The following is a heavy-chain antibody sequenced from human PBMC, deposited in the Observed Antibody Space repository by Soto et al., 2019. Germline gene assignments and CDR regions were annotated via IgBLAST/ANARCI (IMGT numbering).Heavy chain of an antibody. CDR3: AKGIAMATSYFDS. J-gene: IGHJ4*02. D-gene: IGHD3-10*01. V-gene: IGHV3-23*01. Sequence: PGGSLRLSCAASGFTSSNYPMTWVRQAPGKGLDWVSTIAGGGPSTYYADSVKGRFTFSRDNSKNTLYLQMNSLRAEDTAVYYCAKGIAMATSYFDSWGQGTLVTVSS. CDR1: GFTSSNYP. CDR2: IAGGGPST.